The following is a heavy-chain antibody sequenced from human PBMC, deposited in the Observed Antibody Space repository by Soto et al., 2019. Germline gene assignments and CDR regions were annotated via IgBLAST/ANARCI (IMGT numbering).Heavy chain of an antibody. V-gene: IGHV3-23*01. CDR1: GFAFGGFT. CDR3: ARGGVGTTGRCDF. D-gene: IGHD1-26*01. CDR2: ISGSAART. Sequence: VQVLESGGGLVQPGGSLRLSCSVSGFAFGGFTMTWVRQAPGKGLEWVSSISGSAARTYYADSVQGRFTISRDNSKSTLYLQMSSLRVEDTAEYYCARGGVGTTGRCDFWGQGTLVAVSS. J-gene: IGHJ4*02.